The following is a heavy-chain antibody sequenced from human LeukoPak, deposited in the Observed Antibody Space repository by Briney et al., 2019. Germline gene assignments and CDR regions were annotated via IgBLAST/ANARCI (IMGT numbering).Heavy chain of an antibody. CDR1: GGSISSYY. V-gene: IGHV4-59*01. CDR2: IYYSGST. CDR3: AREGGSGWPYYFDY. D-gene: IGHD6-19*01. Sequence: PSETLSLTCTVSGGSISSYYWSWLRQPPGKGLEWSGYIYYSGSTNYNPSLKSRVTISVDTSKNQFSLKLSSVTAADTAVYYCAREGGSGWPYYFDYWGQGTLVTVSS. J-gene: IGHJ4*02.